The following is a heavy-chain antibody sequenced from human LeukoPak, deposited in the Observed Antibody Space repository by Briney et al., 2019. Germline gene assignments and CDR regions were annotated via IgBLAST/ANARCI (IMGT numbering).Heavy chain of an antibody. Sequence: GGSLRLSCAASGFTFDDYTMHWVRQAPGKGLEWVSLISWDGGSTYNADSVKGRFTISRDNSKNSLYLQMNSLRTEDTALYYCAKDITPSSKSGYFDYWGQGTLVTVSS. CDR2: ISWDGGST. CDR1: GFTFDDYT. V-gene: IGHV3-43*01. CDR3: AKDITPSSKSGYFDY. J-gene: IGHJ4*02. D-gene: IGHD4-11*01.